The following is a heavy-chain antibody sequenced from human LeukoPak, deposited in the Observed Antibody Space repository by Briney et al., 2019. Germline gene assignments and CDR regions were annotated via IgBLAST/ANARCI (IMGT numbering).Heavy chain of an antibody. V-gene: IGHV4-59*01. CDR3: ARDLGRAGNWFDP. CDR1: GGSFSGYY. D-gene: IGHD2-15*01. Sequence: PSETLSLTCAVYGGSFSGYYWSWIRQPPGKGLEWIGYIYYSGSTNYNPSLKSRVTISVDTSKNQFSLKLSSVTAADTAVYYCARDLGRAGNWFDPWGQGTLVTVSS. J-gene: IGHJ5*02. CDR2: IYYSGST.